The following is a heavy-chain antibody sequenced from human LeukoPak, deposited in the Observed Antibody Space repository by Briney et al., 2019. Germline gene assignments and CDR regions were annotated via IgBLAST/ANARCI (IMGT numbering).Heavy chain of an antibody. V-gene: IGHV3-23*01. D-gene: IGHD6-19*01. J-gene: IGHJ1*01. CDR3: ARVIRSGWRGVGSPTYFQH. CDR1: GYIFRRYA. Sequence: GGSLRLSCAAAGYIFRRYAMRWVREARGRGGGWGGAMSGSGGSTFYADSVKGRFTIYRDNSENTLYREMNSVRAEDTAVYYCARVIRSGWRGVGSPTYFQHWGQGTLVTVSS. CDR2: MSGSGGST.